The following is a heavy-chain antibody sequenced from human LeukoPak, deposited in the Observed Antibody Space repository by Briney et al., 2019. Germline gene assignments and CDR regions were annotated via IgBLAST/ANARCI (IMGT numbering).Heavy chain of an antibody. Sequence: ASVKVSCKASGGTFSSYAISWVRQAPGQGLEWMGGIIPIFGTANYAQKFQGRVTITANESTSTAYMELSSLRSEDTAVYYCARAGWATYDSSGYYQGPYYYGMYVWGQGTTVTVS. V-gene: IGHV1-69*13. CDR3: ARAGWATYDSSGYYQGPYYYGMYV. J-gene: IGHJ6*02. CDR2: IIPIFGTA. CDR1: GGTFSSYA. D-gene: IGHD3-22*01.